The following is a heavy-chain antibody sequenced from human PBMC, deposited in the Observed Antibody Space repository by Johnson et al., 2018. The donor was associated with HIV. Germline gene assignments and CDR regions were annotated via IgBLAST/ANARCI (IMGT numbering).Heavy chain of an antibody. Sequence: EVQLVESGGGLVQPGRSLRLSCAVSGFTFSSHWMTWVRQAPGKGLEWVANIKTDGSEKYYVDSVKGRFTISRDNARNSVYLQMNSLRAEDTAVYYCAKHSSSWYDDAFDIWGQGTMVTVSS. CDR2: IKTDGSEK. CDR1: GFTFSSHW. CDR3: AKHSSSWYDDAFDI. V-gene: IGHV3-7*03. D-gene: IGHD6-13*01. J-gene: IGHJ3*02.